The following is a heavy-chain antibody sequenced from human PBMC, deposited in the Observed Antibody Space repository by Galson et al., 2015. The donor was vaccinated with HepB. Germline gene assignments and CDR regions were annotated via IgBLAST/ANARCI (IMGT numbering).Heavy chain of an antibody. CDR2: IWYDGSNK. Sequence: SLRLSCAASGFTFSSYGMHWVRQAPGKGLEWVAVIWYDGSNKYYADSVKGRFTISRDNSKNTLYRQMNSLRAEDTAVYYCAREDASGYYYGMDVWGQGTTVTVSS. CDR1: GFTFSSYG. CDR3: AREDASGYYYGMDV. J-gene: IGHJ6*02. V-gene: IGHV3-33*01.